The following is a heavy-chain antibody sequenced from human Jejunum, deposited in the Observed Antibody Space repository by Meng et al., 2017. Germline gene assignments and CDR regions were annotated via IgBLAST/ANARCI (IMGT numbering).Heavy chain of an antibody. CDR3: AKDITRYGGNSQVSPANAFDI. Sequence: SLKIPCTVSGFTFEDYTMHWVRQRPGKGLEWGSGISWNTGSFYYADSVKGRFTVSRDNAKNSLYLQKNSLRAEDTALYFCAKDITRYGGNSQVSPANAFDIWGQGTMITVSS. D-gene: IGHD4-23*01. CDR1: GFTFEDYT. CDR2: ISWNTGSF. J-gene: IGHJ3*02. V-gene: IGHV3-9*01.